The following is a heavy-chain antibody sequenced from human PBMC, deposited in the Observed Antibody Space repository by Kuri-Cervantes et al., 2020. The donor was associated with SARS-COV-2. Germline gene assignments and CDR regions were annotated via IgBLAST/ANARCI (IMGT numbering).Heavy chain of an antibody. CDR1: GFTFSSYA. CDR2: IYYSGST. Sequence: ESLKISCAASGFTFSSYAMHWVRQAPGKGLEWIGYIYYSGSTNYNPSLKSRVTISVDTSKNQFSLKLSSVTAADTAVYYCARAQYSGPFDYWGQGTLVTVSS. CDR3: ARAQYSGPFDY. J-gene: IGHJ4*02. D-gene: IGHD3-10*01. V-gene: IGHV4-59*01.